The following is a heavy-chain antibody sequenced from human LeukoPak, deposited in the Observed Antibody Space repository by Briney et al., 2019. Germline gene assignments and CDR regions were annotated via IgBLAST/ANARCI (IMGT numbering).Heavy chain of an antibody. CDR3: GGDHNYGPDY. D-gene: IGHD3-10*01. V-gene: IGHV1-2*02. J-gene: IGHJ4*02. CDR2: IKPDSGAT. Sequence: ASVKVSCKASGYTFTSHYMHWLRQARAQGLEWTGWIKPDSGATTFAQFFLGRITLTCGTSINTAYMEDSRLTSTHTAVYYGGGDHNYGPDYWGQGTLVTVSA. CDR1: GYTFTSHY.